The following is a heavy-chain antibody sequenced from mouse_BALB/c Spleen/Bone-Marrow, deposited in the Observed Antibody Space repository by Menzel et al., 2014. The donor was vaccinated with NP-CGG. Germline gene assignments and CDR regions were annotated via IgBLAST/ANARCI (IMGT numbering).Heavy chain of an antibody. CDR3: AREGYGNSYAMDY. CDR2: IDTSDSYT. J-gene: IGHJ4*01. CDR1: GYTFTDYW. V-gene: IGHV1-69*01. Sequence: VQLQQSGAELVMPGASVKMSCKAPGYTFTDYWMHWVKQRPGQGLEWIGAIDTSDSYTSYNQKFKGKATLTVDESSSTAYMQLSSLTSEDSAVYYCAREGYGNSYAMDYWGQGTSVTVSS. D-gene: IGHD2-1*01.